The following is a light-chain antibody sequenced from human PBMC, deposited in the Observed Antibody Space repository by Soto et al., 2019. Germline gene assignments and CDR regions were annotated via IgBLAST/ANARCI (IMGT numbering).Light chain of an antibody. CDR1: QSISRW. V-gene: IGKV1-5*03. Sequence: DIQMTQFPSTLSASVGDRVTITCRASQSISRWLAWYQQRPGKDPKLLIHSASSLDSGVPSRFSGSGSGTEFALTINSLQPDDFTTYYCQQYNSDSGLTFGGGTKVEIK. CDR3: QQYNSDSGLT. J-gene: IGKJ4*01. CDR2: SAS.